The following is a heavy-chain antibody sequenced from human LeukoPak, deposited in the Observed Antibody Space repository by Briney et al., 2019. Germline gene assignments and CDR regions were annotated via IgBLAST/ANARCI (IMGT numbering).Heavy chain of an antibody. CDR2: INHSGST. CDR3: ARLRHIVVVVAATEQTQTNWFDP. V-gene: IGHV4-34*01. J-gene: IGHJ5*02. D-gene: IGHD2-15*01. Sequence: SETLSLTCAVYGGSFSGYYWSWIRQPPGKGLEWIGEINHSGSTNYNPSLKSRVTISVDTSKNQFSLKLSSVTAADTAVYYCARLRHIVVVVAATEQTQTNWFDPWGQGTLVTVSS. CDR1: GGSFSGYY.